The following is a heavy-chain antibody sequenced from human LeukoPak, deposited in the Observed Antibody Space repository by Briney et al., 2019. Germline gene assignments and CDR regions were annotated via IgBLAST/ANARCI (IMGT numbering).Heavy chain of an antibody. V-gene: IGHV4-34*01. D-gene: IGHD3-22*01. CDR2: ISHSGST. Sequence: SETLSLTCAVYGGSFSDYFWSWIRQPPGKGLEWIGEISHSGSTTYNPSLRSRVTISGDTSKKQFSLKLSSVTAADAAVYYCVTYYYGSSAPKRNYWGQGILVTVSS. CDR1: GGSFSDYF. J-gene: IGHJ4*02. CDR3: VTYYYGSSAPKRNY.